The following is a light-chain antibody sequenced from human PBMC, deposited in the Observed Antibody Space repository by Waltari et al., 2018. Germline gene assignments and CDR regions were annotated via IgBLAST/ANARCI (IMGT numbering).Light chain of an antibody. J-gene: IGKJ3*01. CDR1: QSISSY. CDR3: QQSYSTPPFT. Sequence: DIQMTQSPSSLSASVGDRVTITCRASQSISSYLNWFQQKPGKAPKLLIYASSSLQSGVPSRFSGSGSETDFTLTISSLQPEDFATYYCQQSYSTPPFTFGPGTKVDSK. CDR2: ASS. V-gene: IGKV1-39*01.